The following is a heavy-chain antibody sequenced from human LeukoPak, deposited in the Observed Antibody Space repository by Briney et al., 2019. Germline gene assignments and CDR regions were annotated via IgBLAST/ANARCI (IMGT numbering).Heavy chain of an antibody. V-gene: IGHV4-61*02. D-gene: IGHD3-22*01. Sequence: SETLSLTCTVSGGSVTSGNFYWSWIRQPAGKGLEWIGRIFTSGSTNYNPSLKSRLTISVGTSKNQVSLKLSSVAAADTAVYYCARYYDNTGALGYWGQGTLVTVSS. CDR3: ARYYDNTGALGY. J-gene: IGHJ4*02. CDR1: GGSVTSGNFY. CDR2: IFTSGST.